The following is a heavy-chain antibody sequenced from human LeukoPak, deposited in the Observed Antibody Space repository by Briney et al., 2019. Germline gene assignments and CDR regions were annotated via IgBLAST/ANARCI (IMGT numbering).Heavy chain of an antibody. J-gene: IGHJ4*02. Sequence: GGSPRLSCAASGFTFSDFWMHWVRQAPGKGPVWVSRIRPDGTDASYADSVKGRFTISRDNARNTLLLQISSLRDEDTAVYYCARDMWGTFDYWGQGTLVTVSS. CDR2: IRPDGTDA. V-gene: IGHV3-74*01. D-gene: IGHD7-27*01. CDR1: GFTFSDFW. CDR3: ARDMWGTFDY.